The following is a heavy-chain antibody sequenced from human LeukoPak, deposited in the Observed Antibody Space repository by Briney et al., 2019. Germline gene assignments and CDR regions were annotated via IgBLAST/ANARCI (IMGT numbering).Heavy chain of an antibody. CDR1: VFTFSSYW. CDR3: ARGGGLDV. V-gene: IGHV3-7*03. Sequence: PGGSLRLSCAASVFTFSSYWMNWGRQAPGKGLEWVASINHNGNVNYYVDSVKGRFTISRDNAKNSLYLQMSNLRAEDTAVYFCARGGGLDVWGQGATVTVSS. CDR2: INHNGNVN. D-gene: IGHD3-16*01. J-gene: IGHJ6*02.